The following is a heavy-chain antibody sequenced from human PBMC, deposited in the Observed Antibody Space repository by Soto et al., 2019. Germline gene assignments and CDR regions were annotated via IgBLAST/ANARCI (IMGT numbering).Heavy chain of an antibody. CDR1: GGSVRSGNHF. J-gene: IGHJ6*02. CDR3: ARGGEPLGYYGLDV. V-gene: IGHV4-61*01. CDR2: MYYTGVT. Sequence: SETLSLTCSVSGGSVRSGNHFWNWIRQPPGRGLEWLGYMYYTGVTNYNPSLKSRVSMSVDTSKDQFSLNLTSLTAADTAVYYCARGGEPLGYYGLDVWGQGTTVTRLL.